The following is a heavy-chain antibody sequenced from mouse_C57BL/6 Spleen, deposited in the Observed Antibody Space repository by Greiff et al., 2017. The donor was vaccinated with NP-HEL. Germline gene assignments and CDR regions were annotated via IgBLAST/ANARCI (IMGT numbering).Heavy chain of an antibody. J-gene: IGHJ2*01. CDR2: IDPSDSYT. D-gene: IGHD1-1*01. Sequence: QVQLQQPGAELVRPGTSVKLSCKASGYTFTSYWMHWVKQRPGQGLAWIGVIDPSDSYTNYNQKFKGKATLTVDTSSSTAYMQLSSLTSEDSAVYYCAREITTVVANFDYWGQGTTLTVSS. V-gene: IGHV1-59*01. CDR3: AREITTVVANFDY. CDR1: GYTFTSYW.